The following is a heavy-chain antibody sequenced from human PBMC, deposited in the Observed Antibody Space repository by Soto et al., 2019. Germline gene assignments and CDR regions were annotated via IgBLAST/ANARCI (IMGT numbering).Heavy chain of an antibody. D-gene: IGHD1-1*01. CDR3: TTVPGYNWNDAFDY. J-gene: IGHJ4*02. CDR2: IKSKTDGGTT. CDR1: GFTFSNAW. V-gene: IGHV3-15*01. Sequence: GGSLRLSCAASGFTFSNAWMSWVRQAPGKGLEWVGRIKSKTDGGTTDYAAPVKGRFTISRDDSKNTLYLQMNSLKTEDTAVYYCTTVPGYNWNDAFDYWGQGTLVTVSS.